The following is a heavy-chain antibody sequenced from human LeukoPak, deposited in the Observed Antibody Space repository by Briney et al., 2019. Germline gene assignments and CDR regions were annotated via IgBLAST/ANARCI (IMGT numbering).Heavy chain of an antibody. Sequence: GVSLRLSCVVSGFTFGSSWMSWVRQAPGKGLEWVTNIKPDGSEKYYVDSVKGRFTISRDNSRNSLYLDINNLRTEDTAIYYCAKDRDSNWYPYFEYWGQGTLITVSS. CDR2: IKPDGSEK. V-gene: IGHV3-7*03. CDR1: GFTFGSSW. D-gene: IGHD4-11*01. J-gene: IGHJ4*02. CDR3: AKDRDSNWYPYFEY.